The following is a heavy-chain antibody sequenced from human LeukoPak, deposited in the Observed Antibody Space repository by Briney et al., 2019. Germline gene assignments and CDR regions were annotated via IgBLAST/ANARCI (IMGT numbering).Heavy chain of an antibody. V-gene: IGHV4-30-4*01. CDR3: ARGVSMTTVTKAPYYYYYGMDV. CDR2: IYYSGST. D-gene: IGHD4-17*01. J-gene: IGHJ6*02. CDR1: GGSISSGDYY. Sequence: SETLSLTCTVSGGSISSGDYYWSWIRQPPGKGLEWIGYIYYSGSTYYNPSLKSRVTISVDRSKNQFSLKLSSVTTADTAVYYCARGVSMTTVTKAPYYYYYGMDVWGQGTTVTVSS.